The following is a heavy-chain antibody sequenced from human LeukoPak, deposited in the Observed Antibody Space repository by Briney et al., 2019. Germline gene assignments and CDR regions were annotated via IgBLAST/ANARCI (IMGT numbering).Heavy chain of an antibody. V-gene: IGHV1-2*02. J-gene: IGHJ6*03. CDR2: INPHSGGT. CDR1: GYTFITYY. D-gene: IGHD6-6*01. CDR3: ARGPYSSSSDYYYYYMDV. Sequence: ASVTVSCKTSGYTFITYYIHWVRQAPGQGLEWMGWINPHSGGTNYAQKFQGRVTMTRDTSINTAYLELSRLRFADTAVYYCARGPYSSSSDYYYYYMDVWGKGTTVTVSS.